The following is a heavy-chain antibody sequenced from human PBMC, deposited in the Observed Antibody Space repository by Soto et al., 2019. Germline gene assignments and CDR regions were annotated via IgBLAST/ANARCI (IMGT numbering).Heavy chain of an antibody. CDR3: ARLVSDLWNGHPKGLDY. V-gene: IGHV3-73*02. CDR2: IRSKANNYAT. CDR1: GFTFSGSA. J-gene: IGHJ4*02. D-gene: IGHD3-3*01. Sequence: EVQLVESGGGLVQPGGSLKLSCAASGFTFSGSAMDWVRQASGKGLEWVGRIRSKANNYATTYVVSVKGRVTIARDDSRNTAYLQMNSLKTEDTAVYSCARLVSDLWNGHPKGLDYWGQGTVVTVSS.